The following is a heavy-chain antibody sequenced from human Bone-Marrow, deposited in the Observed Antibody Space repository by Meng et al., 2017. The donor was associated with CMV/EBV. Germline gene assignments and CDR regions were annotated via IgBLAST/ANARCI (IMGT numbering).Heavy chain of an antibody. D-gene: IGHD3-22*01. CDR2: IIPNFGTA. CDR1: GTFSSYA. CDR3: ATNYYDSGGYYLKYFQH. J-gene: IGHJ1*01. V-gene: IGHV1-69*01. Sequence: GTFSSYAISGVRQAPGQGLEWMGGIIPNFGTANYAQKFQGRVTITADESTSTAYMELSSLRSEDTAMYYCATNYYDSGGYYLKYFQHWGQGTLVTVSS.